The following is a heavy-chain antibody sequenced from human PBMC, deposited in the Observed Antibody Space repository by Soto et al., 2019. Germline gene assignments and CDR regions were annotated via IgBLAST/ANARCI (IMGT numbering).Heavy chain of an antibody. D-gene: IGHD2-15*01. CDR1: GFTFSGSA. V-gene: IGHV3-73*01. Sequence: EVQLVESGGGLVQPGGSLKLSCAASGFTFSGSAMHWVRQASGKGLEWVGRIRSKANSYATAYAASVKGRFTISRDDSKNTAYLQMNSLKTEDTAVYYCTRRYCSGGSCKHYQPPFDYWGQGTLVTVSS. CDR2: IRSKANSYAT. J-gene: IGHJ4*02. CDR3: TRRYCSGGSCKHYQPPFDY.